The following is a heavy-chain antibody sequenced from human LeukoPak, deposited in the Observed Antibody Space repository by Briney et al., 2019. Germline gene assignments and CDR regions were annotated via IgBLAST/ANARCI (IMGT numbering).Heavy chain of an antibody. D-gene: IGHD2-2*01. CDR3: ARTCSSTSCSLVGMDV. CDR1: GDSISSGGHY. V-gene: IGHV4-31*03. Sequence: PSETLSLTCTVSGDSISSGGHYWSWIRQHPVKGLEWIGYVYYSGSTNYNPSLKGRLTISVDTSKNQFSLRLSSVTAADAAVYYCARTCSSTSCSLVGMDVWGRGTTVTVSS. J-gene: IGHJ6*02. CDR2: VYYSGST.